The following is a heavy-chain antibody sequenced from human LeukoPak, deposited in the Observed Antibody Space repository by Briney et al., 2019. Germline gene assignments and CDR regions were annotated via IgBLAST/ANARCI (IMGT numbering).Heavy chain of an antibody. D-gene: IGHD4-17*01. V-gene: IGHV5-51*01. J-gene: IGHJ5*02. CDR2: INPADSDT. Sequence: GESLKISCKASGFTFTAYWIGWVRQMPGKGLEWMGIINPADSDTRYSPSFQGQVTISADKSITTAYLQWSSLKASDTAIYYCVRHWWGGDYMPKYNWFDPWGQGTLVTVSS. CDR3: VRHWWGGDYMPKYNWFDP. CDR1: GFTFTAYW.